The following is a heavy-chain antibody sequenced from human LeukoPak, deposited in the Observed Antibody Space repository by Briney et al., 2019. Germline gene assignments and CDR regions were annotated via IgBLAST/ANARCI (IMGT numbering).Heavy chain of an antibody. CDR2: IKTDGSEK. Sequence: GGSLSLSCAASGFTLSSYWMSWVRQAPGEGLEWVANIKTDGSEKHYVDSVKGRFTISRDNAKNSLFLQMNSLRVEDTAVYYCARDIFDYWGQGTLVTVSS. CDR3: ARDIFDY. J-gene: IGHJ4*02. V-gene: IGHV3-7*05. CDR1: GFTLSSYW.